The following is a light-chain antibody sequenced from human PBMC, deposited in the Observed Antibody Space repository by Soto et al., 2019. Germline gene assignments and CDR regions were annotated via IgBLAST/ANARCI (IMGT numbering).Light chain of an antibody. V-gene: IGKV1-27*01. CDR2: AAS. CDR1: QAIGIY. J-gene: IGKJ1*01. CDR3: QKYSGAPPT. Sequence: DIQMTQSPSSLSTSVGDRVTITCRASQAIGIYSAWYQQKPGKVPKLLIYAASTLQSGVPSRFSGSGSGTDFTLTINSLQPEDVATYYCQKYSGAPPTFDQGTKVEIK.